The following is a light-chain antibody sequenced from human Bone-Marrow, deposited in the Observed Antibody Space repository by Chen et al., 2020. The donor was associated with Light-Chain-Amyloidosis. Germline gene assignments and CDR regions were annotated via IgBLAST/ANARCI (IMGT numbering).Light chain of an antibody. CDR1: QSVSSN. CDR3: QQYNNWPRT. Sequence: EIVRTQSPPTLSVSPGESATLSCRASQSVSSNLAWYQQKPGQAPRLLIYGASTRATGIPARFSGSGSGTEFTLTISSLQSEDFAVYYCQQYNNWPRTFGQGTKVEIK. J-gene: IGKJ1*01. CDR2: GAS. V-gene: IGKV3-15*01.